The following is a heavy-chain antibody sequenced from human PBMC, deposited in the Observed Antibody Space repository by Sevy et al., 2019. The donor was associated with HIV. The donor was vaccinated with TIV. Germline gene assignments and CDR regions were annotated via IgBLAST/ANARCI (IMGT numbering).Heavy chain of an antibody. J-gene: IGHJ4*02. CDR3: ARDLYCSGSPSYAAFEY. CDR1: GFTLDSYS. Sequence: GGSLRLSCAASGFTLDSYSMNWVRQAPGKGLQWVAYLDRSGATMYYADSVKGRFTVSRDIAKKSLSLQMNSLEDEDTAMYYCARDLYCSGSPSYAAFEYWGQGTLVTVS. V-gene: IGHV3-48*02. D-gene: IGHD2-15*01. CDR2: LDRSGATM.